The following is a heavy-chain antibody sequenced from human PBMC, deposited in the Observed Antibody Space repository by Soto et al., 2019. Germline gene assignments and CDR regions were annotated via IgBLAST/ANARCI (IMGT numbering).Heavy chain of an antibody. V-gene: IGHV3-9*01. CDR3: AKVYSYGLLGTFDY. J-gene: IGHJ4*02. CDR1: GFTFDDYA. D-gene: IGHD5-18*01. CDR2: ISWNSGSI. Sequence: EVQLVESGGGLVQPGRSLRLSCAASGFTFDDYAMHWVRQAPGKGLEWVSGISWNSGSIGYADSVKGRFTISRDNAKNSLYLQMNSLRAEDTALYYCAKVYSYGLLGTFDYWGQGTLVTVSS.